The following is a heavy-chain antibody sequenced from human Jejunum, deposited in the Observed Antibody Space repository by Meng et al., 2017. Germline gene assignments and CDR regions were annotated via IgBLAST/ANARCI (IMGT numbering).Heavy chain of an antibody. CDR1: GYTLNGCY. D-gene: IGHD5-24*01. Sequence: QVQMEQSGAEVRKPGASVKVSCRASGYTLNGCYMHWVRQAPGQGLEWMGRINTNTGGKNYAQNFKGSITLTRDTSTVYMEVNRLRSDDTAMYYCAGRSYNYDDYFDFWGRGTLVTVSS. J-gene: IGHJ4*02. V-gene: IGHV1-2*06. CDR2: INTNTGGK. CDR3: AGRSYNYDDYFDF.